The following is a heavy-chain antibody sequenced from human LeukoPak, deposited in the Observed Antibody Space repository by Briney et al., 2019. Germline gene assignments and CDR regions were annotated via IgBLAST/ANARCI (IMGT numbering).Heavy chain of an antibody. CDR3: ARERGARLVRGVKGGFDP. J-gene: IGHJ5*02. V-gene: IGHV1-69*13. Sequence: GASVKVSCKASGGTFSSYAISWVRQAPGQGLEWMGGIIPIFGTANYAQKFQGRVTITADESTSTAYMELSSLRSEDTAVYYCARERGARLVRGVKGGFDPWGQGTLVTVSS. CDR2: IIPIFGTA. CDR1: GGTFSSYA. D-gene: IGHD3-10*01.